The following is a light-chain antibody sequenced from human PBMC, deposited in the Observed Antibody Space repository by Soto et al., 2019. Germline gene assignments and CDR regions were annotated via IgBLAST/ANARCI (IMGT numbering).Light chain of an antibody. Sequence: QSVLTHPASGSGAPGQSITISCTGTSSDFGSYNLVSWYQQHPGKAPKLMIYEVSKWPSGVSNRFSGSKSGNTASLTISGLQAEDEADYYCCSYAGSSTFYVFGTGTRSPS. V-gene: IGLV2-23*02. J-gene: IGLJ1*01. CDR1: SSDFGSYNL. CDR2: EVS. CDR3: CSYAGSSTFYV.